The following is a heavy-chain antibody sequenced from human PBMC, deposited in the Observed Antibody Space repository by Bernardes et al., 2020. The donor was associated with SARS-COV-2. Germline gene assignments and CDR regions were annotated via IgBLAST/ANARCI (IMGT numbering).Heavy chain of an antibody. Sequence: GGSLRLSCAASGFTYTSYAMSWVRQAPGKGLEWVSSIGGSGGNTYYTDSVKGRFTISRDNSKNTLSLQMNSLTAEDTAVYYCAKGVVGAAFDYWGQGTLVTVSS. CDR3: AKGVVGAAFDY. J-gene: IGHJ4*02. V-gene: IGHV3-23*01. CDR1: GFTYTSYA. D-gene: IGHD2-15*01. CDR2: IGGSGGNT.